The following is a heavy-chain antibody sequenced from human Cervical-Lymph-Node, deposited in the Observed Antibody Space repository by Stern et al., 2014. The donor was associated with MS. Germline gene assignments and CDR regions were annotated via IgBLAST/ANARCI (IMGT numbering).Heavy chain of an antibody. CDR1: GGTFNKYA. J-gene: IGHJ4*02. V-gene: IGHV1-69*01. Sequence: VHLVESGAEVKKPGSSVEVSCKASGGTFNKYAINWVRQAPGQGLEWMGGISPIFGTTNYAQPFRGRVTIRADESMATVYMQMSSLTSEDTAIYYCARNGRSYGYASWGQGTRVTVSS. D-gene: IGHD5-18*01. CDR3: ARNGRSYGYAS. CDR2: ISPIFGTT.